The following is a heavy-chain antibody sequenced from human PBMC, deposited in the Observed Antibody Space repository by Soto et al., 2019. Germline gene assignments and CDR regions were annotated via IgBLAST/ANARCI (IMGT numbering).Heavy chain of an antibody. D-gene: IGHD1-1*01. CDR1: GGSISSYY. Sequence: QVQLQESGPGLVKPSETLSLTCTVSGGSISSYYWSWIRQPPGKGLEWIGYIYYSGSTNYNTSLKSRVTISVATSKNQFSLKMSSVTAADTAVYYCARDRGRHNWFDPWGQGTLVTVSS. V-gene: IGHV4-59*01. CDR3: ARDRGRHNWFDP. CDR2: IYYSGST. J-gene: IGHJ5*02.